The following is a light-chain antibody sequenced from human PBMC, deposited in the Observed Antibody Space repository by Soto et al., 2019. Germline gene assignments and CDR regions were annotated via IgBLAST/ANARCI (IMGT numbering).Light chain of an antibody. CDR3: AAWDDSLNGL. V-gene: IGLV1-44*01. CDR1: SSNIGGNT. Sequence: QSVLTQPPSASGTPGQSVTISCSGSSSNIGGNTVSWYQQLPGTAPKLLIYSNNQRPSGVPDRFSGSKSGTSASLATSGLQSEDEADYYCAAWDDSLNGLFGGGTQLTVL. J-gene: IGLJ2*01. CDR2: SNN.